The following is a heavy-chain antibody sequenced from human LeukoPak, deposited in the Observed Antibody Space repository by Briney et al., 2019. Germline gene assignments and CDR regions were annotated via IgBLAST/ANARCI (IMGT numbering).Heavy chain of an antibody. Sequence: SETLSLTCTVSGGSISSYYRSWIRQPPGKGLEWIGYIYYSGSTNYNPSLKSRVTISVDTSKNQFSLKLSSVTAADTAVYYCATNTAMVPYYFDYWGQGTLVTVSS. D-gene: IGHD5-18*01. CDR2: IYYSGST. V-gene: IGHV4-59*01. CDR1: GGSISSYY. CDR3: ATNTAMVPYYFDY. J-gene: IGHJ4*02.